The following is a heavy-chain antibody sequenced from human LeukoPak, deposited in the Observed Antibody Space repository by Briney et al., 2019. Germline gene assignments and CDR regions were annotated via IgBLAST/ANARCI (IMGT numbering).Heavy chain of an antibody. J-gene: IGHJ5*02. D-gene: IGHD2-15*01. CDR2: ISSSGGST. CDR1: GFTFSSYA. Sequence: GGSLRLSCAASGFTFSSYAMSWVRQAPGKGLEWVSAISSSGGSTYYADSVKGRFTISRDNSKNTLYLQMNSLRAEDTAVYYCAKDPFHCSGGSCFRWFDPWGQGTLVTVSS. CDR3: AKDPFHCSGGSCFRWFDP. V-gene: IGHV3-23*01.